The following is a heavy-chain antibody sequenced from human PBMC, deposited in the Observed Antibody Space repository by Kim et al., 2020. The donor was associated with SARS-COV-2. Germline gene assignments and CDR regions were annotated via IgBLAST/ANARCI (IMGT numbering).Heavy chain of an antibody. CDR3: ARDRKGYDSSAWFDP. J-gene: IGHJ5*02. V-gene: IGHV4-59*01. Sequence: SETLSLTCTVSGGSISSYYWSWIRQPPGKGLEWIGYIYYSGSTNYNPSLKSRVTISVDTSKNQFSLKLSSVTAADTAVYYCARDRKGYDSSAWFDPWGQG. D-gene: IGHD3-22*01. CDR1: GGSISSYY. CDR2: IYYSGST.